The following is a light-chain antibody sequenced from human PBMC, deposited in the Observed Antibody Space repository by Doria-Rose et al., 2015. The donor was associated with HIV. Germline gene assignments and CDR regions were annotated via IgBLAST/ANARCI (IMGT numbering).Light chain of an antibody. CDR3: HQYGTSWT. CDR2: DGS. V-gene: IGKV3-20*01. Sequence: TQPPGTLSLSPGERATLSCRASQSFSSTHLAWYQQKPGQAPSLLIYDGSTRATGIPDRFSASGSGTDFTLTSNRLEPEDFALYYCHQYGTSWTFGQGTKVEI. J-gene: IGKJ1*01. CDR1: QSFSSTH.